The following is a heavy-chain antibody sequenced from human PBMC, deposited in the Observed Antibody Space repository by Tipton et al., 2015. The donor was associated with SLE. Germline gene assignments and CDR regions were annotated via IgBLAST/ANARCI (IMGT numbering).Heavy chain of an antibody. V-gene: IGHV3-23*04. J-gene: IGHJ4*02. D-gene: IGHD1/OR15-1a*01. CDR1: GFTFSSYV. CDR2: ISGGGGST. Sequence: QLVQSGGGLIQSGGSLRLSCATSGFTFSSYVLSWVRRAPGKGLEWVSAISGGGGSTYYADFVKGRFSISIDKSKKTLFLQMNSLRVDDTATYYCAKFEKTTDFYLDSWGQGTLVSVSS. CDR3: AKFEKTTDFYLDS.